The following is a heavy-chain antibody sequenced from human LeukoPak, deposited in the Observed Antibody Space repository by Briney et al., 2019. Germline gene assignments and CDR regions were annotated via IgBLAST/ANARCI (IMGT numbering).Heavy chain of an antibody. D-gene: IGHD6-6*01. CDR3: ARIAARLVPFDY. CDR2: INHSGST. V-gene: IGHV4-34*01. Sequence: SETLSLTCAAYGGSFSGYYWSWIRQPPGKGLEWIGEINHSGSTNYNPSLKSRVTISVDTSKNQFSLKLSSVIAADTAVYYCARIAARLVPFDYWGQGTLVTVSS. CDR1: GGSFSGYY. J-gene: IGHJ4*02.